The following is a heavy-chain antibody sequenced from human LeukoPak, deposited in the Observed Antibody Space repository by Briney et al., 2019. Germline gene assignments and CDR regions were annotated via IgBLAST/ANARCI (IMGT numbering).Heavy chain of an antibody. CDR2: TQGDGSNT. CDR3: ARGTSAGGPISPFDF. J-gene: IGHJ4*02. V-gene: IGHV3-74*01. Sequence: GGSLRFSCVASGFTFSKNWMHWVRQAPGKGLVWVSRTQGDGSNTNYADSVKGRFSISRDNAKNTVYLQMNSLRAEDTGIYYCARGTSAGGPISPFDFWGQGTVVTVSS. D-gene: IGHD6-13*01. CDR1: GFTFSKNW.